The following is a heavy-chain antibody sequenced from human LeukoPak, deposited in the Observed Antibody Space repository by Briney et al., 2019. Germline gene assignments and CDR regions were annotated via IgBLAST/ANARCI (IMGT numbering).Heavy chain of an antibody. CDR3: ATGYGSGWFDA. CDR1: GVSISGRGY. Sequence: SETLSLTCSVSGVSISGRGYWGWIRQHPGKGLEWIGYIDYSGKTYYKPSLQSRVIISADTSQNQFTLKVSSVTAADTAVYCCATGYGSGWFDAWGQGAVVTVSS. D-gene: IGHD3-9*01. V-gene: IGHV4-31*03. CDR2: IDYSGKT. J-gene: IGHJ5*02.